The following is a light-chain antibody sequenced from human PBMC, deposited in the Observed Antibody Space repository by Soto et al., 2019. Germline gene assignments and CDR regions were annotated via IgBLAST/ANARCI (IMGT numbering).Light chain of an antibody. CDR1: QFISSW. V-gene: IGKV1-5*03. CDR3: EQYHDYST. J-gene: IGKJ1*01. Sequence: DIQMTQSPSTLSASVGDRVTITCRASQFISSWLAWYQQKPGKAPKLLIYKASSLESGVPSRFSGSESGTEFNLNISSLQTDDSATYSGEQYHDYSTFGQGTKVEIK. CDR2: KAS.